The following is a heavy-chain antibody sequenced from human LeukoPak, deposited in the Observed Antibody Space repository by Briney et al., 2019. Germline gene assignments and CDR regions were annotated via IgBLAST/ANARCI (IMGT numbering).Heavy chain of an antibody. CDR2: IYSGGAI. V-gene: IGHV3-53*01. J-gene: IGHJ4*02. CDR1: GFAVGSNY. D-gene: IGHD1-14*01. CDR3: ARRPGN. Sequence: GGSLRLSCVASGFAVGSNYMSWVRQAPGKGLEWVSLIYSGGAIRYADSVKGRFTISRDSSKNTLFLQMNDLTVEDTARYYCARRPGNWGQGTLVTVSS.